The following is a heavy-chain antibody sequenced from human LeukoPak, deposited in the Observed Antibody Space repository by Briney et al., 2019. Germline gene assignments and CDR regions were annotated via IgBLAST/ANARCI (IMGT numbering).Heavy chain of an antibody. J-gene: IGHJ4*02. V-gene: IGHV1-69*13. CDR2: IIPIFGTA. D-gene: IGHD5-18*01. CDR3: ARDTGYSYGYSYNNFDY. CDR1: GGTFSSYA. Sequence: GASVKVSCKASGGTFSSYAISWVRQAPGQGLEWMGGIIPIFGTANYAQKFQGRVTITADESTSTAYMELSSLRSEDTAVYYCARDTGYSYGYSYNNFDYWGQGTLVTVSS.